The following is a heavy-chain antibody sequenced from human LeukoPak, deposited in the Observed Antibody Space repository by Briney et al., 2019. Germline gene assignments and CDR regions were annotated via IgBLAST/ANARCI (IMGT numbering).Heavy chain of an antibody. Sequence: GRSLRLSCAASGFTFSSYGMHWVRQAPGKGLEWVAVISYDGSNKYYADSVKGRFTISRDNSKNTLYLQMNSLRAEDTAVYYCAKTGPYGSGSYYYFDYWGQGTLVTVSS. J-gene: IGHJ4*02. V-gene: IGHV3-30*18. CDR2: ISYDGSNK. CDR1: GFTFSSYG. CDR3: AKTGPYGSGSYYYFDY. D-gene: IGHD3-10*01.